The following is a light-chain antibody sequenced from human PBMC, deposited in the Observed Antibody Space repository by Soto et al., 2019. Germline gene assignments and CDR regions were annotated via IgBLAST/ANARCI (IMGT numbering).Light chain of an antibody. Sequence: EIVLTQSPGTLSLSPGERATLSCRASQSVSSSYLAWYQQKPGQAPRLLIYGASSRATGIPDRFSGSGSGTDFTLTISRLEPEDFAVYYCQQYGISPRTFGQWTKVEIK. CDR3: QQYGISPRT. CDR1: QSVSSSY. V-gene: IGKV3-20*01. J-gene: IGKJ1*01. CDR2: GAS.